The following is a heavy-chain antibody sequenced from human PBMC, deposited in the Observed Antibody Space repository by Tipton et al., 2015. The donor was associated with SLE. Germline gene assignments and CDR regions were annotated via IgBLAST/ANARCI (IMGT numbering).Heavy chain of an antibody. J-gene: IGHJ4*02. CDR3: ARGPGTIFGVAENY. D-gene: IGHD3-3*01. V-gene: IGHV4-61*02. CDR2: IYTSGST. Sequence: TLSLTCTVSGYSISSGSYYWSWSRQPAGKGLEWIGRIYTSGSTNYNPSLKSRVTITVDTSKNQFSLKLSSVTAADTAVYYCARGPGTIFGVAENYWGQGTLVTVSS. CDR1: GYSISSGSYY.